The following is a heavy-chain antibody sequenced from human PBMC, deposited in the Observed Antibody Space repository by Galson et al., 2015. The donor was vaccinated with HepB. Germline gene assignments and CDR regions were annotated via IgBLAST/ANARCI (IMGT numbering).Heavy chain of an antibody. V-gene: IGHV4-39*01. D-gene: IGHD2-15*01. J-gene: IGHJ4*02. CDR3: ASQQIVVVVAATQPLFFDY. Sequence: LSLTCTVSGGSISSSSYYWGWIRPPPGKGLEWIGSIYYSGSTYYNPSLKSRVTISVDTSKNQFSLKLSSVTAADTAVYYCASQQIVVVVAATQPLFFDYWGQGTLVTVSS. CDR1: GGSISSSSYY. CDR2: IYYSGST.